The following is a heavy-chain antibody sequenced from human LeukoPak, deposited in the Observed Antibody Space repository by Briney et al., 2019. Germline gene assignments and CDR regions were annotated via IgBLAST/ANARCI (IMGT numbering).Heavy chain of an antibody. D-gene: IGHD2-2*01. V-gene: IGHV3-23*01. CDR2: ISGSGGST. CDR3: AKDRYCSSTSCYVTFYYYYYYMDV. J-gene: IGHJ6*03. CDR1: GFTFSSYA. Sequence: GGSLRLSCAASGFTFSSYAMSWVRQAPGKGLEWVSAISGSGGSTYYADSVKGRFTISRDNSKNTLYLQMNSLRAEDMAVYYCAKDRYCSSTSCYVTFYYYYYYMDVWGKGTTVTVSS.